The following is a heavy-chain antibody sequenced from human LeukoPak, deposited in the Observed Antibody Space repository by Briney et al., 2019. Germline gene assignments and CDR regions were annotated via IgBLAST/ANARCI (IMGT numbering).Heavy chain of an antibody. Sequence: GASVNVSCKSSGRTFSIYAILWVRQASGQALEWMGGIIPILCTENYAQKFRARGTSTADESTSTAYMKVRSRSSEDTAVYYCARVSITMVRGVTPPYYYYGMDVWGQGTTVTVSS. CDR3: ARVSITMVRGVTPPYYYYGMDV. J-gene: IGHJ6*02. CDR1: GRTFSIYA. D-gene: IGHD3-10*01. CDR2: IIPILCTE. V-gene: IGHV1-69*13.